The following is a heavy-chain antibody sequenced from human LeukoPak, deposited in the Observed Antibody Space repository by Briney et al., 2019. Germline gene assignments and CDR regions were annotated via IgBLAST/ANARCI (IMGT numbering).Heavy chain of an antibody. CDR3: AVVGHVVIGAV. V-gene: IGHV1-18*01. D-gene: IGHD3-22*01. Sequence: GASVKVSCQASGYTFTSYGISLVRQAPGQGLESMGWISAYNGNTHYAQNLQGRVTMTTDTSTSTAYMELRSLRSDDTAVYYCAVVGHVVIGAVWGQGTLVTVSS. J-gene: IGHJ4*02. CDR2: ISAYNGNT. CDR1: GYTFTSYG.